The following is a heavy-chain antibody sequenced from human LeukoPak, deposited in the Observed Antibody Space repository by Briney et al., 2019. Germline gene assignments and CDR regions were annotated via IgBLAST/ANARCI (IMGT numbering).Heavy chain of an antibody. Sequence: PSETLSLTCTVSGGSISSYYWSWIRQPPGKGLEWIGYIYYSGSTNYNPSLKSRVTISVDTSKNQFSLKLSPVTAADTAVYYCARGDNYDFWSGTPYYFDYWGQGTLVTVSS. CDR3: ARGDNYDFWSGTPYYFDY. J-gene: IGHJ4*02. V-gene: IGHV4-59*01. CDR1: GGSISSYY. CDR2: IYYSGST. D-gene: IGHD3-3*01.